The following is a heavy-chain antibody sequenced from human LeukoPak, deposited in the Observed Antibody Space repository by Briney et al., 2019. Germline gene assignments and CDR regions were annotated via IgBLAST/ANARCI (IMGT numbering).Heavy chain of an antibody. D-gene: IGHD3-22*01. CDR2: ISGSGGST. CDR1: GFTFSSYA. V-gene: IGHV3-23*01. J-gene: IGHJ4*02. CDR3: AKSFYYYDSSGYYYPFDY. Sequence: GGSLRLSCAASGFTFSSYAMSWVRQAPGKGLEWVSVISGSGGSTYYADSVKGRFTISRDNSKNTLYLQMNSLRAEDTAVYYCAKSFYYYDSSGYYYPFDYWGQGTLVTVSS.